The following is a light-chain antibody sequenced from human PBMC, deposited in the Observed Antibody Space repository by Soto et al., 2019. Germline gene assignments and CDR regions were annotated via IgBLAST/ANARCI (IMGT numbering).Light chain of an antibody. J-gene: IGKJ5*01. Sequence: EIVLTQSPATLSLSPGERATLSCRASQSVSSYLAWYQQKPGQAPRLLIYDASNRATRIPARFSGSGSGTDFTLTISSLEPEDFAVYYCQQRSNWPPMITFGQGTRLEIK. CDR2: DAS. CDR3: QQRSNWPPMIT. V-gene: IGKV3-11*01. CDR1: QSVSSY.